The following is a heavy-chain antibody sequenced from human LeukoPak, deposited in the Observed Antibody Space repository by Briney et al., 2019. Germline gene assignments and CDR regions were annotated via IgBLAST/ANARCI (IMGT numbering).Heavy chain of an antibody. CDR3: VRGPHYYDGALSVDY. Sequence: GGSLRLSCAASGFTFSSYWMHWVRQAPGKGLVWVSRINSDGSSTSCADSVKGRCTLSRDNSKIILYLQMSSLGAEDTAVYYCVRGPHYYDGALSVDYWGQGTLVTVSS. J-gene: IGHJ4*02. CDR2: INSDGSST. D-gene: IGHD3-22*01. V-gene: IGHV3-74*01. CDR1: GFTFSSYW.